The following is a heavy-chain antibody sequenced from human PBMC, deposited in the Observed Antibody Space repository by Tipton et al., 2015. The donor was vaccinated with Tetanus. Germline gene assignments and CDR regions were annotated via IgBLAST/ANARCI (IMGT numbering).Heavy chain of an antibody. CDR2: PSSTSEWYY. Sequence: GLVKPSQTLSLTCAISGDSVSGNTPPWNWIRQSPSRGTSFLSTPSSTSEWYYDYAVSVKSRITINPDTSKNQLSLQLNSVTPDDTAVYYCARSRGGDLDYWGQGTLVTVSS. V-gene: IGHV6-1*01. J-gene: IGHJ4*02. D-gene: IGHD4-17*01. CDR3: ARSRGGDLDY. CDR1: GDSVSGNTPP.